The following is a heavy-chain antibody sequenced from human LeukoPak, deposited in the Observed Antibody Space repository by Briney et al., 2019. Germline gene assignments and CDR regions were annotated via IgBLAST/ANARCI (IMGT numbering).Heavy chain of an antibody. Sequence: GGSLRLYCAASGFTFSSCWMHWVRQGPGMGLVWVARINSDGSSTNYADSVKGRFTISRDNAKNTLYLQMSSLRVEDTAVYYCARVTSLTGTIFDSWGQGNLVTVSS. V-gene: IGHV3-74*01. J-gene: IGHJ4*02. D-gene: IGHD1-7*01. CDR2: INSDGSST. CDR1: GFTFSSCW. CDR3: ARVTSLTGTIFDS.